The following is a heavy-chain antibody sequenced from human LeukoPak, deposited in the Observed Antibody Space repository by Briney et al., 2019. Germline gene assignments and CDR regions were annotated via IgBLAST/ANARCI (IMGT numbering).Heavy chain of an antibody. CDR3: ARSDIFDGGFGD. J-gene: IGHJ5*02. V-gene: IGHV6-1*01. Sequence: SQTLSLTCAISGDSVSSNSAAWNCIRQSPSRGLECLGRTYYRSKWYNDYAVSVKSRITINPDTSKNQFSLQLNSVTPEDTAVYYCARSDIFDGGFGDWGQGTLVTVSS. D-gene: IGHD3-9*01. CDR2: TYYRSKWYN. CDR1: GDSVSSNSAA.